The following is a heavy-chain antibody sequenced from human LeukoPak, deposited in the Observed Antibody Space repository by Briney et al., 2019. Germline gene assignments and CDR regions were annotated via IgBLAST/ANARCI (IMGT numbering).Heavy chain of an antibody. V-gene: IGHV4-34*01. CDR2: INHSGST. CDR1: DGSFSGYY. Sequence: SETLSLTCAVYDGSFSGYYWSWIRQPPGKGLEWIGEINHSGSTNYNPSLKSRVTISVDTSKNQFSLKLSSVTAADTAVYYCARIVAGHYYYYYMDVWGKGTTVTVSS. J-gene: IGHJ6*03. D-gene: IGHD6-19*01. CDR3: ARIVAGHYYYYYMDV.